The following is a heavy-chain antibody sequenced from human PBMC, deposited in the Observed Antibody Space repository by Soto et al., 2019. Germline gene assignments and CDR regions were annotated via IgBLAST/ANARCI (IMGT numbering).Heavy chain of an antibody. CDR3: TTGTSYYYDSSGYRHYGMDV. V-gene: IGHV3-15*01. CDR2: IKSKTDGGTT. J-gene: IGHJ6*02. D-gene: IGHD3-22*01. Sequence: GGSLRLSCAASGFTFSNAWMSWVRQAPGKGLEWVGRIKSKTDGGTTDYAAPVKGRFTISRDDSKNTLYLQMNSLKTEDTAVYYCTTGTSYYYDSSGYRHYGMDVWGQGTPVTVSS. CDR1: GFTFSNAW.